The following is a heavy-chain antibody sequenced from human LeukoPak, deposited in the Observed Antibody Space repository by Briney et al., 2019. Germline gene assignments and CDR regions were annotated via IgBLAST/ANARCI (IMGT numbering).Heavy chain of an antibody. V-gene: IGHV1-69*02. CDR3: ARGRITMAREGNFDY. CDR2: IIPILGIA. Sequence: GASVKVSCKASGGTFSSYTISWVRQAPGQGLEWMGRIIPILGIANYAQKFQGRVTITADKSTSTAYMELSSLRSEDTAVYYCARGRITMAREGNFDYWGQGTLVTVSS. D-gene: IGHD3-10*01. J-gene: IGHJ4*02. CDR1: GGTFSSYT.